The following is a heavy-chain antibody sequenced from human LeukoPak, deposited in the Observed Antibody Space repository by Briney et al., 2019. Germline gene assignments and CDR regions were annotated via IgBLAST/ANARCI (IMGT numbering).Heavy chain of an antibody. CDR2: IYYSGMT. J-gene: IGHJ4*02. CDR1: GGSISSYY. D-gene: IGHD2-15*01. CDR3: ARRYCSGGSCYPRHFDF. V-gene: IGHV4-59*08. Sequence: SETLSLTCTVSGGSISSYYWSWIRQPPGKGLEWIGYIYYSGMTNYNPSLKSRVTMSVDTSKNQFSLNLNSATAADPAVYYCARRYCSGGSCYPRHFDFWGQGTLVTVSS.